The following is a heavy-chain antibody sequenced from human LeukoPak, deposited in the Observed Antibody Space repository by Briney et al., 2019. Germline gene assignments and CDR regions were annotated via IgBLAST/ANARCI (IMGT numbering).Heavy chain of an antibody. J-gene: IGHJ3*02. Sequence: GGSLRLSCAASGFTFSDYYMSWIRQAPGKGLEWVANIKQDGSEKYYVDSVKGRFTISRDNAKNSLYLQMDSLRAEDTAVYYCARDEKTVAADAFDIWGQGTMVTVSS. CDR2: IKQDGSEK. CDR3: ARDEKTVAADAFDI. V-gene: IGHV3-7*01. D-gene: IGHD6-19*01. CDR1: GFTFSDYY.